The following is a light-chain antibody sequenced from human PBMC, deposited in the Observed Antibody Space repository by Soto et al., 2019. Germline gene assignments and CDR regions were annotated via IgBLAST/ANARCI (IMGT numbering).Light chain of an antibody. CDR1: QSVSSN. CDR3: QQYNKWPLWT. V-gene: IGKV3-15*01. Sequence: IVMTQSPATLPVSPGERATLSCRASQSVSSNLAWYQQKPDQAPRLLIYATSTRATGIPARFSGSGSGTEFTLTISSLQSEDFAVYYCQQYNKWPLWTFGQGTKVEMK. J-gene: IGKJ1*01. CDR2: ATS.